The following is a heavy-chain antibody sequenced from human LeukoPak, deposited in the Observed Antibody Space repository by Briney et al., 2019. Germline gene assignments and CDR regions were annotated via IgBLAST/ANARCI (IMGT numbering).Heavy chain of an antibody. Sequence: PGGSLRLSCAASGFTFSSYGMHWVRQAPGKGLEWVALISYDGSNKYYADSVKGRFTISRDNSKNTLYLQMNSLRAEDKAVYYCARGSPYYFDYWGQGTLVTVSS. CDR2: ISYDGSNK. CDR3: ARGSPYYFDY. CDR1: GFTFSSYG. V-gene: IGHV3-30*03. J-gene: IGHJ4*02.